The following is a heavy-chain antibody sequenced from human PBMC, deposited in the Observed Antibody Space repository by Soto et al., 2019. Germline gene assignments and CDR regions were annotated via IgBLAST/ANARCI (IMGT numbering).Heavy chain of an antibody. V-gene: IGHV3-9*01. CDR2: ISWNSGSI. J-gene: IGHJ3*02. D-gene: IGHD3-10*01. CDR1: GFTFDDYA. CDR3: ARTQLGLTDSGWAFDI. Sequence: EVQLVESGGGLVQPGRSLRLSCAASGFTFDDYAMHWVRQAPGKGLEWVSGISWNSGSIGYADSVKGRFTISRDNAKNSLYLQMSSLRAEDTALYYCARTQLGLTDSGWAFDIWGQGTMVTVSS.